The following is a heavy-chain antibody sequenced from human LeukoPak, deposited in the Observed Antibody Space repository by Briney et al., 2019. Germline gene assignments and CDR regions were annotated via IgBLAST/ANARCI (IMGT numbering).Heavy chain of an antibody. CDR1: GFTFTTYA. CDR2: ISGSGGST. V-gene: IGHV3-23*01. J-gene: IGHJ3*02. Sequence: PGGSLRLSCAASGFTFTTYAMAWVRQAPGKGLEWVSAISGSGGSTYYADSVKGRFTISRDNSKNTLYLQMNSLRAEDTAVYYCAKSPAVDAAFDIWGQGTMVTVSS. D-gene: IGHD4-23*01. CDR3: AKSPAVDAAFDI.